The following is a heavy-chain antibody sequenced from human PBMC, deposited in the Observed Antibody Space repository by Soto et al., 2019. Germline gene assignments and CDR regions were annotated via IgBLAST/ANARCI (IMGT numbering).Heavy chain of an antibody. D-gene: IGHD6-19*01. CDR3: ARHPTFSGWEYYFDY. CDR2: VYYSGST. CDR1: GDSVSSSNYY. J-gene: IGHJ4*02. Sequence: PSETLSLTCTVSGDSVSSSNYYWGWIRQPPGKGLEWIGSVYYSGSTYYNPSLKSRVTMPVDTSKNQFSLKLSSVTAADAAVYYCARHPTFSGWEYYFDYWGQGTPVTVSS. V-gene: IGHV4-39*01.